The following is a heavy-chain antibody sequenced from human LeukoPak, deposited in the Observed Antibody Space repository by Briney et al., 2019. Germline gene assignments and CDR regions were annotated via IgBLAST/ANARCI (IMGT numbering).Heavy chain of an antibody. V-gene: IGHV3-9*01. CDR2: ISWYSCSI. Sequence: SLSLFCGPSWLTHHDYSMHWLQPPPPKGLAWVSGISWYSCSIGYADSVKGRFTISRDNAKNSLYLQMNSLRAEDTALYYCAKDRSPLYGSGSYGYFQHWGQGTLVTVSS. CDR3: AKDRSPLYGSGSYGYFQH. D-gene: IGHD3-10*01. CDR1: WLTHHDYS. J-gene: IGHJ1*01.